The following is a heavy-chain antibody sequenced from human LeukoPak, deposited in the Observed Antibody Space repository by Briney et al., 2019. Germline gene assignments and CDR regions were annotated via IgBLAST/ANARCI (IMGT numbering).Heavy chain of an antibody. CDR2: IWYDGGNK. CDR3: ARGYYDSSGYYRLLSAGMDV. D-gene: IGHD3-22*01. V-gene: IGHV3-33*01. CDR1: GFTFSNYG. J-gene: IGHJ6*02. Sequence: GGSLRLSCAASGFTFSNYGLHWVRQAPGKGLEWVAVIWYDGGNKYYADSVKGRFTISRDNSKNTLSLQMNSLRAEDTAVYYCARGYYDSSGYYRLLSAGMDVWGQGTTVTVS.